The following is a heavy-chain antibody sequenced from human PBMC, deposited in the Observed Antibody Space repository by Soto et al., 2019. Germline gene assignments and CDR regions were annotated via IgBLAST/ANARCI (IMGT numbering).Heavy chain of an antibody. CDR2: INHSGST. CDR1: GGSFSGYY. Sequence: NPSETLSLTCAVYGGSFSGYYWSWIRQPPGKGLEWIGEINHSGSTNYNPSLKSRVTISVDTSKNQFSLKLSSVTAADTAVYYCARGLRSIAAAGTDAFDIWGQGTMVTVSS. D-gene: IGHD6-13*01. CDR3: ARGLRSIAAAGTDAFDI. J-gene: IGHJ3*02. V-gene: IGHV4-34*01.